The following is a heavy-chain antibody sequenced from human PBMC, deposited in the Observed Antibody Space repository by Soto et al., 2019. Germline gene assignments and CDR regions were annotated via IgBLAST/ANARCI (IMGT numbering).Heavy chain of an antibody. Sequence: ASVKVSCKASGYTFTSYGISWVRQAPGQGLEWMGWISAYNGNTNYAQKLQGRVTMTTDPSTSTADMELRSLRSDDTAVYYCARDPKSSSSPTPEYYYYGLDDWGQGTTVTVSS. CDR3: ARDPKSSSSPTPEYYYYGLDD. J-gene: IGHJ6*02. D-gene: IGHD6-13*01. V-gene: IGHV1-18*01. CDR2: ISAYNGNT. CDR1: GYTFTSYG.